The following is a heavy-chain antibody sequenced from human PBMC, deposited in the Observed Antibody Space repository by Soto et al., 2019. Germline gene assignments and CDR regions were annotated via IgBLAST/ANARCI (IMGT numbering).Heavy chain of an antibody. D-gene: IGHD3-3*01. V-gene: IGHV3-30*03. Sequence: MQLLESGGGLVQPGGSLRLSCAASGFTFSTYAMSWVRQAPGKGLEWVAVISYEGNNRYYGDSVKGRFTISRDNSKNTLYLQMSSLRAEDTAVYFCASTWSGYYYFDSWGQGTLVTVSS. J-gene: IGHJ4*02. CDR3: ASTWSGYYYFDS. CDR1: GFTFSTYA. CDR2: ISYEGNNR.